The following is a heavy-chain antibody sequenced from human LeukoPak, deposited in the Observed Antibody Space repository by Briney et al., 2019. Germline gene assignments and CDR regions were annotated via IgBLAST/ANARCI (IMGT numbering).Heavy chain of an antibody. D-gene: IGHD3-10*01. CDR3: ARDRYYYGSGSYSRNGFDY. Sequence: PGGSLRLSCAASGFTFSDYYMSWIRQAPGKGLEWVSYISSSGSTIYYADSVKGRFTISRDNAKNTLYLQMNSLRAEDTAVYYCARDRYYYGSGSYSRNGFDYWGQGTLVTVSS. CDR1: GFTFSDYY. V-gene: IGHV3-11*04. CDR2: ISSSGSTI. J-gene: IGHJ4*02.